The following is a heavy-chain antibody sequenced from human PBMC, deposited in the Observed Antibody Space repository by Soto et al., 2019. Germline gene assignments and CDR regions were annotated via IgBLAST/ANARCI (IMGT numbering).Heavy chain of an antibody. D-gene: IGHD2-2*01. J-gene: IGHJ4*02. Sequence: ASETLSLTCTVSNFSVLTSIYYWAWIRQPPGKGREWVGTVYYTGTTYYNPSLQSRVTISIDTSKNQFSLNLNSVTAADTAVYYCARNWNLALVPAAYFDSWGQGTLVTVSS. V-gene: IGHV4-39*01. CDR3: ARNWNLALVPAAYFDS. CDR1: NFSVLTSIYY. CDR2: VYYTGTT.